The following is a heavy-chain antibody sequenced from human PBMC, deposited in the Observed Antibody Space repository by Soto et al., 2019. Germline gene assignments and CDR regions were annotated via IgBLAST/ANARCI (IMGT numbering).Heavy chain of an antibody. CDR3: ARVKSGGYGLDY. Sequence: PGGALRLACAATGFTFSTSGMHWVRQAPGKGLEWVAVIWYDGSNKYYADSVKGRFTISRDNSKNTLYLQMNSLRAEDTAVYYCARVKSGGYGLDYWGQGTLFTVSS. V-gene: IGHV3-33*01. CDR1: GFTFSTSG. D-gene: IGHD5-12*01. J-gene: IGHJ4*02. CDR2: IWYDGSNK.